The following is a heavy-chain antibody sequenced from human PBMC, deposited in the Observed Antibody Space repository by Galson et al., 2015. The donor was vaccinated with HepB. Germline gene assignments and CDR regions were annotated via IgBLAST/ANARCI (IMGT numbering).Heavy chain of an antibody. CDR3: ARDYGSAVAGTRGAFDT. D-gene: IGHD6-19*01. V-gene: IGHV3-33*01. CDR1: GFTFSSYG. J-gene: IGHJ3*02. CDR2: IWYDGSNK. Sequence: SLRLSCAASGFTFSSYGMHWVRQAPGKGLEWVAVIWYDGSNKYYADSVKGRFTISRDNSKNTLYLQMNSLRAEDTAVYYCARDYGSAVAGTRGAFDTWGQGTMVTVSS.